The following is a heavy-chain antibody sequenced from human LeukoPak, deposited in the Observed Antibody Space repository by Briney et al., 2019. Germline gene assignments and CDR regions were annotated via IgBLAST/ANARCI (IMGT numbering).Heavy chain of an antibody. Sequence: GGSLRLSCAASGFTFSSYSMNWVRQAPGKGLEWVSSISSSSSYIYYADSVKGRFTISRDNAENSLYLQMNSLRAEDTAVYYCARPPAPTRIYYDVLTGYSSNAFDIWGQGTMVSVSS. J-gene: IGHJ3*02. CDR3: ARPPAPTRIYYDVLTGYSSNAFDI. D-gene: IGHD3-9*01. V-gene: IGHV3-21*01. CDR1: GFTFSSYS. CDR2: ISSSSSYI.